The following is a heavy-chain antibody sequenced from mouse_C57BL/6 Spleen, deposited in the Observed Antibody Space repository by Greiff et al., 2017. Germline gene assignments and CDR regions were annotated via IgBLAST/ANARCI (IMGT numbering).Heavy chain of an antibody. Sequence: EVQLVESGGDLVKPGGSLKLSCAASGFTFSSYGMSWVRQTPDKRLEWVATISSGGSYTYYPDSVKGRFTISRDNAKNTQYLQMSSLKSEDTAMYYCARQGSMVTTWGYAMDYWGQGTSVTVSS. J-gene: IGHJ4*01. V-gene: IGHV5-6*01. D-gene: IGHD2-1*01. CDR3: ARQGSMVTTWGYAMDY. CDR1: GFTFSSYG. CDR2: ISSGGSYT.